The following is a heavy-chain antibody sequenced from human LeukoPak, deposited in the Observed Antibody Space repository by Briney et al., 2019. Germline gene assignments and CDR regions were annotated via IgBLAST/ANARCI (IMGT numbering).Heavy chain of an antibody. D-gene: IGHD3-10*01. CDR1: GGSISSGDYY. CDR3: ARVGVWFGELLGNWFDP. CDR2: IYYSGST. Sequence: SQTLSLTCTVSGGSISSGDYYWSWIRQPPGKGLEWIGYIYYSGSTYYNPSLKSRITMSVDTSKNQLSLKLRSVTAADTAVYYCARVGVWFGELLGNWFDPWGQGTLVTVSS. V-gene: IGHV4-30-4*01. J-gene: IGHJ5*02.